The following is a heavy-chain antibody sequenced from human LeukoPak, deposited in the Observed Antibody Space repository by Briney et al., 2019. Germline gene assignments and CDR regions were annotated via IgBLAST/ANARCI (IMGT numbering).Heavy chain of an antibody. V-gene: IGHV3-30*18. D-gene: IGHD5-12*01. CDR1: GFTFSTHA. Sequence: HPGGSLRLSCATSGFTFSTHAMSWVRQAPGKGLEWVSVISYDGSNKYYADSVKGRFTISRDNSKNTLYLQMNSLRAEDTAVYYCAKATQRGYSGYDLGYWGQGTLVTVSS. J-gene: IGHJ4*02. CDR2: ISYDGSNK. CDR3: AKATQRGYSGYDLGY.